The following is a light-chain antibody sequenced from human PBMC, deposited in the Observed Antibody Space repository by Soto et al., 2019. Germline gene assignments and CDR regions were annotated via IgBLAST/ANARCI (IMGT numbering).Light chain of an antibody. CDR1: QSGFSFY. CDR3: HQYGSSPWT. Sequence: PGDRATLSCRASQSGFSFYLAWFQQKPGQAPRLLIYGASTRATGIPDRCSGSGSGTDFTLTISRLEPEDFAVYYCHQYGSSPWTLGHGTKVEIK. J-gene: IGKJ1*01. V-gene: IGKV3-20*01. CDR2: GAS.